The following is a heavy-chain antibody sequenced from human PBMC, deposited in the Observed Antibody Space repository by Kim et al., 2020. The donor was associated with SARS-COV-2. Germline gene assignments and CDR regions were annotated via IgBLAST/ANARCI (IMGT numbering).Heavy chain of an antibody. J-gene: IGHJ4*02. Sequence: YNPSLQTRLTISVDTSKNQFSLRLSSVTAADTAIYYCARVIATAGPAFDYWGQGTLVTVSS. D-gene: IGHD6-13*01. CDR3: ARVIATAGPAFDY. V-gene: IGHV4-30-2*05.